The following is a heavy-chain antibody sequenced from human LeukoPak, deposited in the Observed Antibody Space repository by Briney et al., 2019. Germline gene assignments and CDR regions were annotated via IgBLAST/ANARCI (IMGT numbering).Heavy chain of an antibody. CDR2: ISWNSGNV. J-gene: IGHJ6*02. V-gene: IGHV3-9*01. D-gene: IGHD5-12*01. CDR3: AKDMGGYDFQCLDV. Sequence: PGGSLRLSCAASGFSFADFAMHWVRQAPGKGLEWVSGISWNSGNVGYADFVKGRFIISRDNAKNSLYLQMNSLRAEDTALYYCAKDMGGYDFQCLDVWGQGTTVTVSS. CDR1: GFSFADFA.